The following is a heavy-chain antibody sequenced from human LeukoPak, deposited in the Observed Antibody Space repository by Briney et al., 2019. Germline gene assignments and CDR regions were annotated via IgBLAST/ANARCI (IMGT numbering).Heavy chain of an antibody. V-gene: IGHV4-59*01. Sequence: SETLSLTCTVSGGSIGSYYWSWIRQPPGKGLEWIGYIYYSGSTNYNPSLKSRVTISVDTSKNQFSLKLSSVTAADTAVYYCARTRSSGYLTFDYWGQGILVTVSS. CDR2: IYYSGST. CDR1: GGSIGSYY. CDR3: ARTRSSGYLTFDY. J-gene: IGHJ4*02. D-gene: IGHD3-22*01.